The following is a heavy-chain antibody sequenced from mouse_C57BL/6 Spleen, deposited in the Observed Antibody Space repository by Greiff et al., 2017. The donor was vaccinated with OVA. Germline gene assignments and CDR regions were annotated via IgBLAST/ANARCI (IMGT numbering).Heavy chain of an antibody. CDR2: INPNNGGT. CDR3: ARGGYDYARNYAMDY. Sequence: VQLQQSGPELVKPGASVKMSCKASGYTFTDYNMHWVKQSPGKSLEWIGYINPNNGGTSYNQKFKGKATLTVNKSSSTAYMELRSLTSEDAAVYYCARGGYDYARNYAMDYWGQGTSVTVSS. CDR1: GYTFTDYN. D-gene: IGHD2-4*01. J-gene: IGHJ4*01. V-gene: IGHV1-22*01.